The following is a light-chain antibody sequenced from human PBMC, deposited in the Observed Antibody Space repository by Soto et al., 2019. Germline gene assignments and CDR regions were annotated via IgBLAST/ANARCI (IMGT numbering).Light chain of an antibody. J-gene: IGLJ1*01. CDR3: TSYTRSNSYV. CDR2: DVS. V-gene: IGLV2-14*03. Sequence: QSALIQPASVSGSPGQSITISCSGTSSDVGGYNYVSWYQQHPGKAPKLMIYDVSDRPSGVSSRFSGSKSGNTASLTISGLQAEDEADYYCTSYTRSNSYVFGTGTKVTVL. CDR1: SSDVGGYNY.